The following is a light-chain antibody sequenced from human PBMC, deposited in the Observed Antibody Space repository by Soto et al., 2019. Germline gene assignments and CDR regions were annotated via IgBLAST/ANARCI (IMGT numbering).Light chain of an antibody. V-gene: IGLV2-14*01. CDR3: SSHTRSTLDV. CDR1: SSDVGEYNY. J-gene: IGLJ1*01. CDR2: EVS. Sequence: QSALTQPASVSGSPGQSITISCTGTSSDVGEYNYVSWYQQHPGKAPKLMIYEVSNRPSGVSNRFSGSKSGNTASLTISGLQAEDEADYYCSSHTRSTLDVFGTGTKLTVL.